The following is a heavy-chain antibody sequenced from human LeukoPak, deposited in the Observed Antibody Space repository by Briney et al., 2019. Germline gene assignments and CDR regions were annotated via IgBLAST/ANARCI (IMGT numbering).Heavy chain of an antibody. Sequence: SQTLSLTCAISGDSVSSNGAAWNWIRQSPSRGLEWLGRTYYRSKWYNDYAESVKSRITINPDTSKNQFSLQLNSVTPDDTAVYFCARSHGGSSNWFDPWGQGTLVTVSS. CDR1: GDSVSSNGAA. J-gene: IGHJ5*02. CDR3: ARSHGGSSNWFDP. D-gene: IGHD2-15*01. CDR2: TYYRSKWYN. V-gene: IGHV6-1*01.